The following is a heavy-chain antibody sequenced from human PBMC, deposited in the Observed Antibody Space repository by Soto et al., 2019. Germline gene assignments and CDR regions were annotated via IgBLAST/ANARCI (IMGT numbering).Heavy chain of an antibody. CDR3: AHRLSGYNWNGGYFDY. D-gene: IGHD1-1*01. J-gene: IGHJ4*02. V-gene: IGHV2-5*02. Sequence: QITLKESAPTRVKPTQTLTLTCTFSGFSLTSRPMGVGWIRQPPGKALEWLAFIYWDDDKRYSPSLRSRLTITKDTSGNQLDLTMTNTDPVDTATYYCAHRLSGYNWNGGYFDYWGQGALVTVSS. CDR1: GFSLTSRPMG. CDR2: IYWDDDK.